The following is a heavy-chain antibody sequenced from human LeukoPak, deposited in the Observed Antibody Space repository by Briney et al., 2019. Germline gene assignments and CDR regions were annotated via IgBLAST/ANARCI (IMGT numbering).Heavy chain of an antibody. CDR1: GGSISSGSYY. D-gene: IGHD3-22*01. Sequence: SETLSLTCTVSGGSISSGSYYWSWIRQPAGKGLEWIGRIYTSGSTNYNPSLKSRVTISVDTSKNQFSLKLSSVTAADTAVYYCARAVKYYYDSSGYPKWFDPGGQGTLVTVSS. CDR3: ARAVKYYYDSSGYPKWFDP. J-gene: IGHJ5*02. CDR2: IYTSGST. V-gene: IGHV4-61*02.